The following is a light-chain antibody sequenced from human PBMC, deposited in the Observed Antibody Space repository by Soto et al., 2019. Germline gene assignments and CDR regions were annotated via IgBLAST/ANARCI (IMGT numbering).Light chain of an antibody. J-gene: IGLJ2*01. V-gene: IGLV2-14*01. CDR1: SSDVGVYNS. Sequence: QSVLTQPASVSGSPGQSITISCTGTSSDVGVYNSVSWYQQHPGKAPKLIIYKISNRPSGVSNRFSGSKSGSTASLTISGLQAEDEADYYCNSFTRSNTLVFGGGTKVTVL. CDR3: NSFTRSNTLV. CDR2: KIS.